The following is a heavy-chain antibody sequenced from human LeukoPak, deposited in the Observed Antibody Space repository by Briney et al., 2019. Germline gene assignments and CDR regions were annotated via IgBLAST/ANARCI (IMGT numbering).Heavy chain of an antibody. V-gene: IGHV4-59*01. Sequence: SETLSLTCTVSGDSISRYYWSWIRQSPGKGLEWIGYIYYSGNTNYNPSLKSRVTISVDTSKNQISLKLTSVTAADTAVYYCARLQATVSIHSYFDYWGQGTLITVSS. D-gene: IGHD4-17*01. CDR1: GDSISRYY. CDR3: ARLQATVSIHSYFDY. J-gene: IGHJ4*02. CDR2: IYYSGNT.